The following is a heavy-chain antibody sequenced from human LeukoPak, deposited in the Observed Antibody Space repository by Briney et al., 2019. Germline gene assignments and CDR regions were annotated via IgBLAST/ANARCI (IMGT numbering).Heavy chain of an antibody. Sequence: PSETLSLTCTVSGGSISSSSYYWGWIRQPPGKGLEWIGSIYYSGSTYYNPSLKSRVTISVDTSKNQFSLELSSVTAADTAVYYCARFYYVWGSYRPAYYFDYWGQGTLVTVSS. V-gene: IGHV4-39*01. J-gene: IGHJ4*02. D-gene: IGHD3-16*02. CDR2: IYYSGST. CDR3: ARFYYVWGSYRPAYYFDY. CDR1: GGSISSSSYY.